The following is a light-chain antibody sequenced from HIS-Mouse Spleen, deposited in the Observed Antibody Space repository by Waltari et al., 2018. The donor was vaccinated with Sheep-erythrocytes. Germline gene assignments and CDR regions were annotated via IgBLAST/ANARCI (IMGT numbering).Light chain of an antibody. CDR3: QAWDSSTAWV. CDR1: KLGDKY. J-gene: IGLJ3*02. CDR2: QDS. Sequence: SYELTQPPSVSVSPGQTARITCSGDKLGDKYACWYQQKPGQSPVLVIYQDSKRPSGIPERFSGSNSGNTATLTISGTQAMDEADYYCQAWDSSTAWVFGGGNKLTVL. V-gene: IGLV3-1*01.